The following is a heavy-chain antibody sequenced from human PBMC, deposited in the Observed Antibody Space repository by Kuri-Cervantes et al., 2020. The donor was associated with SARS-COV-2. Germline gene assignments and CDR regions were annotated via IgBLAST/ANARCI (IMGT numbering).Heavy chain of an antibody. V-gene: IGHV3-20*04. CDR1: GFTFDDYG. Sequence: GESLKISCAASGFTFDDYGMSWVRQAPGKGLEWVSGINWNGGSTGYADSVKGRFTISRDNAKNSLYLQMNSLRAEDTALYYCARVGSRFLEWLLPDDAFDIWGQGTMVTVSS. CDR3: ARVGSRFLEWLLPDDAFDI. D-gene: IGHD3-3*01. J-gene: IGHJ3*02. CDR2: INWNGGST.